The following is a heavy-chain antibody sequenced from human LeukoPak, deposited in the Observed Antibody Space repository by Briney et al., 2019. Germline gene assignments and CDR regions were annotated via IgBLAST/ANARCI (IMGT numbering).Heavy chain of an antibody. CDR2: IGTTGDT. V-gene: IGHV3-13*04. D-gene: IGHD3-22*01. J-gene: IGHJ3*01. CDR3: ARGLYYYDSSGYYGDTFDV. CDR1: AFTFSSYD. Sequence: GGSLRLSCAASAFTFSSYDMHWVRQPTGKGLEWVSGIGTTGDTYYPGSVKGRFTISRENVKNALYLQMNSLRAGDTAVYYCARGLYYYDSSGYYGDTFDVWGQGTMVIVSS.